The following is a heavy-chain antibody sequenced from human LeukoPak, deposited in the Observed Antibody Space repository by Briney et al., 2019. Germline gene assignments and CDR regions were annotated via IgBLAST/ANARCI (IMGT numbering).Heavy chain of an antibody. D-gene: IGHD4-17*01. CDR1: GFTFSSYA. V-gene: IGHV3-23*01. Sequence: GGSLRLSCAASGFTFSSYAMSWVRQAPGKGLEWVSAISGSGGSTYYADSVKGRFTISRDNSKNTLYLQMNSLRAEDTAVYYCAKDPRGWYGDYEAVDYWGQGTLVTVSS. CDR2: ISGSGGST. J-gene: IGHJ4*02. CDR3: AKDPRGWYGDYEAVDY.